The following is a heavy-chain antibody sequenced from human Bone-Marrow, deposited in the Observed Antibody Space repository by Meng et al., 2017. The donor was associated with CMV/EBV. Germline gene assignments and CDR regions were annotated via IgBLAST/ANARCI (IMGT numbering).Heavy chain of an antibody. D-gene: IGHD1-26*01. J-gene: IGHJ4*02. V-gene: IGHV4-59*01. CDR1: GGSISSYY. CDR2: IYYSGST. CDR3: ARASLVGATPFDY. Sequence: GSLRLSCTVSGGSISSYYWSWIRQPPGKGLEWIGYIYYSGSTNYNPSLKSRVTISVDTSKNQFSLKLSSVTAADTAVYYCARASLVGATPFDYWGQGTRVTGSS.